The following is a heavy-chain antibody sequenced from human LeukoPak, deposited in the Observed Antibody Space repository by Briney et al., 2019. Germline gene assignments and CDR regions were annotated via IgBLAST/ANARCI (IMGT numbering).Heavy chain of an antibody. Sequence: SETLSLTCTVSGYSISSGYYWGWIRQPPGKGLEWIGSIYHSGSTYYNPSLKSRVTISVDTSKNQFSLKLRSVTAADTAVYYRVYSSGWTNFYYYGMDVWGQGTTVTVSS. V-gene: IGHV4-38-2*02. CDR3: VYSSGWTNFYYYGMDV. J-gene: IGHJ6*02. CDR2: IYHSGST. CDR1: GYSISSGYY. D-gene: IGHD6-19*01.